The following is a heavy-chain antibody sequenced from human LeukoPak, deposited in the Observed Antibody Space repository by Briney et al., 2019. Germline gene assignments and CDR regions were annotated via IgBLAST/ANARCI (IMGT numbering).Heavy chain of an antibody. J-gene: IGHJ5*02. CDR3: ARHLISCYTTCFDP. CDR2: TYYSGST. D-gene: IGHD2-15*01. V-gene: IGHV4-59*08. Sequence: PSETLSLTCTVSGGSISSYYWSWIRQPPGKGLEWIGYTYYSGSTNYNPSLKSRVTISVDTSKNQFSLKLSSVTAADTAVYYCARHLISCYTTCFDPWGQGTLVTVSS. CDR1: GGSISSYY.